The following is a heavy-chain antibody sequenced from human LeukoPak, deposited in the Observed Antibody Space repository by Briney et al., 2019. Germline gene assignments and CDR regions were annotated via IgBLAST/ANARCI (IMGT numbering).Heavy chain of an antibody. V-gene: IGHV4-59*01. J-gene: IGHJ4*02. CDR1: GGSISSYY. D-gene: IGHD1-26*01. Sequence: SETLSLTCTVSGGSISSYYWSWIRQPPGKGLELIGYMYDSGSTNYNPSLKSRVTISVDTSKNQFSLRLSSVTAAETAVYYCARHGGSYTFDLWGQGVLVTVSS. CDR2: MYDSGST. CDR3: ARHGGSYTFDL.